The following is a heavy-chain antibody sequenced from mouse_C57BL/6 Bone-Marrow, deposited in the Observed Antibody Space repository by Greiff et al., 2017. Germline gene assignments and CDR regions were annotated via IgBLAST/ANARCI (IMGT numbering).Heavy chain of an antibody. D-gene: IGHD1-3*01. V-gene: IGHV1-69*01. CDR1: GYTFTSYW. J-gene: IGHJ1*03. CDR3: AREKSSPLEWYFDV. CDR2: IDPSDSYT. Sequence: QVQLQQPGAELVMPGASVKLSCKASGYTFTSYWMHWVKQRPGQGLEWIGEIDPSDSYTNYNQKFKGKSTLTVDKSSSTACMQRSSLTSEDSAVYYCAREKSSPLEWYFDVWGTGTTVTVSS.